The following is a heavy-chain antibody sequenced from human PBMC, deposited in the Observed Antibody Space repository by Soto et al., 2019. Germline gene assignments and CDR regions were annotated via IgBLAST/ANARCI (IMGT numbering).Heavy chain of an antibody. Sequence: QVHLVQSGTEVKKPGSSVKVSCKASGGTFRNYPINWVRQAPGQGLEWMGSIFPLTDIPDYAQNFQARLTISADKSTSTVYMELSSLTSDDTAMYFCARGPLVVLNYFESWGQGTLVTVSS. CDR1: GGTFRNYP. CDR3: ARGPLVVLNYFES. J-gene: IGHJ4*02. CDR2: IFPLTDIP. V-gene: IGHV1-69*02. D-gene: IGHD6-6*01.